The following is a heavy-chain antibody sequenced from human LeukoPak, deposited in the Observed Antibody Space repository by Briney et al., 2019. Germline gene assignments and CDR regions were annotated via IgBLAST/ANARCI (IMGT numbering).Heavy chain of an antibody. J-gene: IGHJ3*02. Sequence: ASVKVSCKASGYTFTGYYMHWVRQAPGQGLEWMGWINSNSGGVHYAQNFQGRVTMTRDTSISTAYMDLTRLRYDDTAVYFCERYLAAPYDAFDIWGQGTMVTVSS. CDR3: ERYLAAPYDAFDI. CDR1: GYTFTGYY. V-gene: IGHV1-2*02. CDR2: INSNSGGV. D-gene: IGHD2-15*01.